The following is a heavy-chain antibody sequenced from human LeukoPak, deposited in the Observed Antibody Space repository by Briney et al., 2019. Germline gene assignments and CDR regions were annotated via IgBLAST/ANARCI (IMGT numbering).Heavy chain of an antibody. D-gene: IGHD6-6*01. CDR2: IIPILGIA. V-gene: IGHV1-69*02. CDR3: ARARGIAARPWWY. J-gene: IGHJ4*02. CDR1: GGTFSSYT. Sequence: GSSVKVSCKASGGTFSSYTISWVRQAPGQGLEWMGRIIPILGIANYAQKFQGRVTITADKSKSTAYMELSSLRSEDTAVYYCARARGIAARPWWYWGQGTLVTVSS.